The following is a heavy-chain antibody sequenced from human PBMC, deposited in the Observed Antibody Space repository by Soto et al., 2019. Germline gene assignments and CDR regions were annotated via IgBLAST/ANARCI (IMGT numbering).Heavy chain of an antibody. CDR2: IYYSGST. J-gene: IGHJ5*02. CDR1: GGSISSSSYY. CDR3: ARGLGYCTNGVCPFFDP. Sequence: SETLSLTCTVSGGSISSSSYYWGWIRQPPGKGLEWIGSIYYSGSTYYNPSLKSRVTISVDTSKNQFSLKLSSVTAADTAVYYCARGLGYCTNGVCPFFDPWGQGTLVTVSS. D-gene: IGHD2-8*01. V-gene: IGHV4-39*01.